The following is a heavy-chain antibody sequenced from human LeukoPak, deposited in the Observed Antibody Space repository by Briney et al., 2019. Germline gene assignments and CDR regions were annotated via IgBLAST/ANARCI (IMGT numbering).Heavy chain of an antibody. CDR3: ARVPGYDDSSGPNY. D-gene: IGHD3-22*01. Sequence: ASVKVSCKASGYTITGYYMHWVRQAPGQGLEWMGWINPNSGGTNYAQKFQGRVTMTRDTSISTAYMELSRLRSDDTAVYYCARVPGYDDSSGPNYWGQGTLVTVSS. J-gene: IGHJ4*02. CDR2: INPNSGGT. V-gene: IGHV1-2*02. CDR1: GYTITGYY.